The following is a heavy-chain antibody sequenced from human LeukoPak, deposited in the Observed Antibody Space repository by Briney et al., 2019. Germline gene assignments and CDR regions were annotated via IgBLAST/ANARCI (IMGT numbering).Heavy chain of an antibody. D-gene: IGHD1-26*01. CDR3: ARDGALATERALDI. CDR2: ISAYNGDT. CDR1: GYTFTSYG. J-gene: IGHJ3*02. Sequence: ASVTVSCKASGYTFTSYGISWVRQAPGQGLEWMGWISAYNGDTNYAQKLQGRVTITTDTSTSTGYMELRSLRSDDTAVYYCARDGALATERALDIWGQGTTVTVSS. V-gene: IGHV1-18*01.